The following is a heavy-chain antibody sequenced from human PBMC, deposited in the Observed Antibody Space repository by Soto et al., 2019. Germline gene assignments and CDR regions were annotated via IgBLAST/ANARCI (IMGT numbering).Heavy chain of an antibody. CDR3: ARGLMVYARAPYSSGPGGY. CDR2: INPNSGGT. CDR1: GYTFTGYY. Sequence: GASVKVSCKASGYTFTGYYMHWVRQAPGQGLEWMGWINPNSGGTNYAQKFQGRATMTRDTSISTAYMELSRLRSDDTAVYYCARGLMVYARAPYSSGPGGYWGQGTLVTVSS. V-gene: IGHV1-2*02. D-gene: IGHD2-8*01. J-gene: IGHJ4*02.